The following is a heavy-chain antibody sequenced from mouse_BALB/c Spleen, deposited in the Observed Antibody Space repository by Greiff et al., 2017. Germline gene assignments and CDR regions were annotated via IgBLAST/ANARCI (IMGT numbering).Heavy chain of an antibody. Sequence: DVKLVESGPRLVKPSQTLSLTCSVSGYSFTSCYLNWIRQIPGNKLEYMGYISYSGSTYYNPSLKSRISITRDKSKNQYYLQLNSVTTEDTATCYCARSFNAWFAYWGQGTLVTVSA. V-gene: IGHV3-8*02. CDR2: ISYSGST. CDR1: GYSFTSCY. CDR3: ARSFNAWFAY. J-gene: IGHJ3*01.